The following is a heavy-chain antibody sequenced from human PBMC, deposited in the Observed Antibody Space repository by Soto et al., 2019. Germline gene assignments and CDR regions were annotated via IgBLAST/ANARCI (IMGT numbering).Heavy chain of an antibody. Sequence: PSETLPLTCTVSGGSISSSSYYWGWIRKPPGKGLEWIGSIYYSGSTYYNPSLKSRVTISVDTSKNQFSLKLSSVTAADTAVYYCARHTPAISISDHWGQGTLVTVSS. CDR2: IYYSGST. CDR3: ARHTPAISISDH. D-gene: IGHD2-15*01. CDR1: GGSISSSSYY. J-gene: IGHJ4*02. V-gene: IGHV4-39*01.